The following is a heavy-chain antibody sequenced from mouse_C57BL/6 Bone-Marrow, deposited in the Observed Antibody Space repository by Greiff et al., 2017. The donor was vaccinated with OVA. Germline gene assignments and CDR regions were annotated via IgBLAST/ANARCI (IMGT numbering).Heavy chain of an antibody. V-gene: IGHV7-3*01. J-gene: IGHJ3*01. CDR2: IRNKANGYTT. CDR3: ARSYYYGSSEMAY. Sequence: EVQLVESGGGLVQPGGSLSLSCAASGFTFTDYYMSWVRQPPGKALEWLGFIRNKANGYTTEYSASVKGRFTISRANYQSILYLQMNALRAEDSATYYCARSYYYGSSEMAYWGQGTLVTVSA. D-gene: IGHD1-1*01. CDR1: GFTFTDYY.